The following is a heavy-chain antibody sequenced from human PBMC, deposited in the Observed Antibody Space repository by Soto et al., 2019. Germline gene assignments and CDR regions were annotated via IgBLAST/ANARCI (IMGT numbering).Heavy chain of an antibody. Sequence: QVQLQQWGAGLLKPSETLSLTCAVYGGSFSGYYWTWIRQPPGTGLEWIGEINHSGSTNYNPSLNSRVTMSVDASKNQFSLKLTSVTAADTAVYYFARDKIPGLFDYWGQGTLVTVSS. CDR2: INHSGST. J-gene: IGHJ4*02. CDR3: ARDKIPGLFDY. V-gene: IGHV4-34*01. CDR1: GGSFSGYY. D-gene: IGHD2-21*01.